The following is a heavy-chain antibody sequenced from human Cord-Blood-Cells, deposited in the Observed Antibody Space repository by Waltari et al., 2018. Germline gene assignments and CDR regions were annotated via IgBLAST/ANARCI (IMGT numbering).Heavy chain of an antibody. V-gene: IGHV6-1*01. D-gene: IGHD3-9*01. CDR1: GDSVSSNSAA. Sequence: QVQLQQSGPGLVKPSQTLSLHCAISGDSVSSNSAAWNWIRQSPSRDLEWMGRTYLRTKWYNDYAVSGKSRININPDTFKNQFSLQLNSVTPEDTAVYYCARDLVYGLGIGSIFDYWGQGTLVTVSS. J-gene: IGHJ4*02. CDR2: TYLRTKWYN. CDR3: ARDLVYGLGIGSIFDY.